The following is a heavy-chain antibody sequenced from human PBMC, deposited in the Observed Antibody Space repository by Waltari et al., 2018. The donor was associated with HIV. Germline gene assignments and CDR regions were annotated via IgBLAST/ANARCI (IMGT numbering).Heavy chain of an antibody. J-gene: IGHJ5*02. Sequence: QVQLVQSGAEVKKPGSSVKVSCKASGGTSSSYTLSWVRKAPGQGLECMGRIIPILGIANYAQKFQCRVTITADKSTSTAYMELSSLRSEDTAVYYCARARSDRYNWFDPWGQGTLVTVSS. V-gene: IGHV1-69*02. CDR2: IIPILGIA. D-gene: IGHD6-19*01. CDR3: ARARSDRYNWFDP. CDR1: GGTSSSYT.